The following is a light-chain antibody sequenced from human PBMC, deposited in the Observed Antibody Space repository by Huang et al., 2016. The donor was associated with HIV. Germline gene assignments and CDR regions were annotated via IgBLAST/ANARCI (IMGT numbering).Light chain of an antibody. CDR2: GAS. Sequence: DIVMTQSPDSLAESLGERATINCKSSQSVLYSSNNKNYLAWYQQKPGQPPKLLIYGASTRESGVPDRFSGSGSGTDFPLTISSLQAEDVAVYYCQQYYTTPWTFGQGTKVEIK. CDR1: QSVLYSSNNKNY. V-gene: IGKV4-1*01. CDR3: QQYYTTPWT. J-gene: IGKJ1*01.